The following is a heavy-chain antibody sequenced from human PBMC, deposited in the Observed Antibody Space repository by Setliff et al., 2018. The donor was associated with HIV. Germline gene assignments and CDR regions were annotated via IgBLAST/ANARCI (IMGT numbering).Heavy chain of an antibody. V-gene: IGHV3-23*01. Sequence: LRLSCAASGFTFRSYAMNWVRQAPGKGLEWVSVITGSGESTYYADSVKGRFTISRDNSKNTLYLQMNSLRAEDTAIYYCARDGSGRGSGWYNYYYYMDVWGKGTTVTVSS. D-gene: IGHD6-19*01. CDR3: ARDGSGRGSGWYNYYYYMDV. CDR2: ITGSGEST. CDR1: GFTFRSYA. J-gene: IGHJ6*03.